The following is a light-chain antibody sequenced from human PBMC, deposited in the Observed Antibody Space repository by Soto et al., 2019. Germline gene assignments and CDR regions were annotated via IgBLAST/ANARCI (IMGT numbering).Light chain of an antibody. Sequence: EIVMTQSPATLSVSPGERATLSCRASQSVSIDLAWYQHRPGQAPRLLIYQTSLRAAGIPARFSASGSGTDFTLTISDVQPEDFALYYCHQRQSWPRTFGQGTKVDIK. CDR3: HQRQSWPRT. CDR2: QTS. V-gene: IGKV3D-15*03. J-gene: IGKJ1*01. CDR1: QSVSID.